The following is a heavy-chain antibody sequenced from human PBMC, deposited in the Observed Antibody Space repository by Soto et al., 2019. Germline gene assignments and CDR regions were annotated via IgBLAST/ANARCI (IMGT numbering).Heavy chain of an antibody. CDR3: ARRYIVGVTGDY. J-gene: IGHJ4*02. Sequence: EVQLVETGGGMIQPGGSLRLSCAVSGFSVSSNYMSWVRQAPGKGLEWVSLIYSGGTTSYADSVKGRFIISRDSSKNTLFLQTSRLRVEDTAVYYCARRYIVGVTGDYWGQGTLVTVSS. CDR1: GFSVSSNY. D-gene: IGHD1-26*01. V-gene: IGHV3-53*02. CDR2: IYSGGTT.